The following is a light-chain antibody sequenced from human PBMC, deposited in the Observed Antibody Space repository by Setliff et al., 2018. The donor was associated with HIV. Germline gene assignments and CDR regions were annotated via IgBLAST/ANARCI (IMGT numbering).Light chain of an antibody. CDR2: EVS. J-gene: IGLJ1*01. V-gene: IGLV2-14*01. Sequence: QSVLTQPASVSGSPGQSINISCTGSNSDIGSYNFVSWYQHHPGKAPKLMIYEVSNLPSEVSSRFSASKSGNTASLTISGLQTENEADYYSSSYTNTTARVVGTGTKVTVL. CDR3: SSYTNTTARV. CDR1: NSDIGSYNF.